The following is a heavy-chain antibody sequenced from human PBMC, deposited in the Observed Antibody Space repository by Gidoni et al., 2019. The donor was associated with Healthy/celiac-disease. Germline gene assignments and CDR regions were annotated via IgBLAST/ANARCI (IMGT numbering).Heavy chain of an antibody. V-gene: IGHV1-2*06. CDR1: GYTFTGYY. Sequence: QVQLVQSGAEVKKPRASVTVSCKSSGYTFTGYYMHWVRQAPGQGLEWMGRINPNSGGTNYAQKFQGRVTMTRDTSISTAYMELSRLRSDDTAVYYCARDGTTFGEDWFDPWGQGTLVTVSS. CDR3: ARDGTTFGEDWFDP. CDR2: INPNSGGT. D-gene: IGHD3-10*02. J-gene: IGHJ5*02.